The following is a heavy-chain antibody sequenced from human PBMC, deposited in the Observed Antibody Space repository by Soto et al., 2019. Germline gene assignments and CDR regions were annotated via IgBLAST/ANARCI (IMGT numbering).Heavy chain of an antibody. Sequence: GGSLRLSCAASGFTFSSYAMSWVRQAPGKGLEWVSAISGSGGSTYYADSVKGRSTISRDNTKNTLYLQMNSLRAEDTAVYYCAKAPPSCSGGSCYSSSWGQGTLVTVSS. CDR3: AKAPPSCSGGSCYSSS. D-gene: IGHD2-15*01. V-gene: IGHV3-23*01. J-gene: IGHJ5*02. CDR2: ISGSGGST. CDR1: GFTFSSYA.